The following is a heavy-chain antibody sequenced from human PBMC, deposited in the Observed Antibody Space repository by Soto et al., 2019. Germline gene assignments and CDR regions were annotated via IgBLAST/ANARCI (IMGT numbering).Heavy chain of an antibody. Sequence: QLQLQESGPGLVKPSETLSLTCTVSGGSISSSSYYWGWIRQPPGKGLEWIGSIYYSGSTYYNPSLKSRVTISVDTSKNQFSLKLSSVTAADTAVYYWARHRPPSSGYSSGLSYEFDYWGQGTLVTVSS. D-gene: IGHD6-19*01. CDR1: GGSISSSSYY. J-gene: IGHJ4*02. CDR2: IYYSGST. V-gene: IGHV4-39*01. CDR3: ARHRPPSSGYSSGLSYEFDY.